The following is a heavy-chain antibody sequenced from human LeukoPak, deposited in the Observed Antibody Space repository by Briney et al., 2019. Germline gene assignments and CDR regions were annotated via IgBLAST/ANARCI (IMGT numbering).Heavy chain of an antibody. CDR2: INTNTGNP. J-gene: IGHJ4*02. CDR3: ARGGRQTTVSNRGY. V-gene: IGHV7-4-1*02. D-gene: IGHD4-17*01. Sequence: GASVKVSCKASGYTFTSYAMNWVRQAPGQGLEWMGWINTNTGNPTYAQGFTGRFVFSLDTSVSTAYLQISSLKAEDTAVYYCARGGRQTTVSNRGYWGQGTLVTVSS. CDR1: GYTFTSYA.